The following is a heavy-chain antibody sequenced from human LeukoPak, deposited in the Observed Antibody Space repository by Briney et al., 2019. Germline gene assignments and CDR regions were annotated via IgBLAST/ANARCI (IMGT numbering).Heavy chain of an antibody. D-gene: IGHD6-6*01. J-gene: IGHJ4*02. CDR2: IGGYNGNT. CDR1: GYTFTTYG. V-gene: IGHV1-18*01. Sequence: ASVKVSCKASGYTFTTYGINWVRQAPGQGLEWMGWIGGYNGNTNYAQKLQGRVTMTTDTSTSTAYMELRSLRSDDTAVYYCARGGGYSGSDGPDYWGQGTLVIVSS. CDR3: ARGGGYSGSDGPDY.